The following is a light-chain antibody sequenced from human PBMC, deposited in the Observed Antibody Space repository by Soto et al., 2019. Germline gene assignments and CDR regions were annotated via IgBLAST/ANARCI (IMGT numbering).Light chain of an antibody. CDR3: CSYAGSSTVV. CDR1: SSDVGGYNY. Sequence: QSALTQPPSASGSPGQSVTISCTGTSSDVGGYNYVSWYQQHPGKAPKLMIYEVSKRPSGVPDRFSGSKSGNTASLTISGLQAGDEADYYCCSYAGSSTVVFGTGTKVTVL. V-gene: IGLV2-8*01. CDR2: EVS. J-gene: IGLJ1*01.